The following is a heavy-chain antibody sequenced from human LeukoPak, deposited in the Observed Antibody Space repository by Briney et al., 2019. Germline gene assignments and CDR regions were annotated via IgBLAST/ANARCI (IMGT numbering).Heavy chain of an antibody. CDR1: GGSISSGGYY. J-gene: IGHJ4*02. Sequence: SETLSLTCTVSGGSISSGGYYWSWIRQPPGKGLEWIGYIYHSGSTYYNPSLKSRVTISVDRSKNRFSLKLSSVTAADTAVYYCARDSHSSSSDYWGQGTLVTVSS. D-gene: IGHD6-6*01. CDR2: IYHSGST. V-gene: IGHV4-30-2*01. CDR3: ARDSHSSSSDY.